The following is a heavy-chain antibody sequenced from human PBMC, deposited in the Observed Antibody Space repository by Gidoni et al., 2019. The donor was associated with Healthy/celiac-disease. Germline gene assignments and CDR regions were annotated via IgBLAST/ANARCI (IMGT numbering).Heavy chain of an antibody. CDR1: GFTFSSYA. J-gene: IGHJ4*02. V-gene: IGHV3-64D*08. Sequence: EVQLVASGGCLVQPGGSPSLSCSASGFTFSSYAMTWVRQAAGKGLEDVSASSSNGGSTYYAASVKGRFTISRDNSKNTLYFQMSSLRAEDTAVYYCVKDWFDWLLDWGQGTLVTVSS. CDR2: SSSNGGST. D-gene: IGHD3-9*01. CDR3: VKDWFDWLLD.